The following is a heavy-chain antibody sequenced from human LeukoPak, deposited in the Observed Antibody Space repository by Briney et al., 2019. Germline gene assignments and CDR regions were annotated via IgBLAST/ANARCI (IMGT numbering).Heavy chain of an antibody. CDR2: ISSGSSYT. V-gene: IGHV3-11*05. CDR3: ARDGDGYNPRRVDY. D-gene: IGHD5-24*01. J-gene: IGHJ4*02. Sequence: GGSLRLSCAASGFTFSDYYMSWIRQAPGKGLEWVSYISSGSSYTNYADSVKGRFTISRDNAKKSLYLQMNSLRAEDTAVYYCARDGDGYNPRRVDYWGQGTLVTVSS. CDR1: GFTFSDYY.